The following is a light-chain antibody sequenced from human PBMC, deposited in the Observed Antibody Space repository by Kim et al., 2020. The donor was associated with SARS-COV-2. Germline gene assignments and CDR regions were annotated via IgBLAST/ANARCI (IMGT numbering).Light chain of an antibody. CDR2: GVS. Sequence: GRSFTISCTGTSSYVGGYNCVSLYQHHPGKAPILMVYGVSRRPSGVSNRFSGSKAGDTASLTISGLQAEDEADYYCSSYTSSSTLVFGGGTQLTVL. J-gene: IGLJ3*02. V-gene: IGLV2-14*03. CDR3: SSYTSSSTLV. CDR1: SSYVGGYNC.